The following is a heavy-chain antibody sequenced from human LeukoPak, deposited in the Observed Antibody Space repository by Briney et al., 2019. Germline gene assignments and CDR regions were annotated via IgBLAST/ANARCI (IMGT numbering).Heavy chain of an antibody. J-gene: IGHJ4*02. CDR1: GGSISSSSYY. Sequence: SETLSLTCTVSGGSISSSSYYWGWIRQPPGKGLEWIGSIYYSGSTYYNPSLKSRVTISVDTSKNQFSLKLSSVTAADTAVYYCAGEIVVPISVLDYWGQGTLVTVSS. CDR2: IYYSGST. V-gene: IGHV4-39*02. CDR3: AGEIVVPISVLDY. D-gene: IGHD3-22*01.